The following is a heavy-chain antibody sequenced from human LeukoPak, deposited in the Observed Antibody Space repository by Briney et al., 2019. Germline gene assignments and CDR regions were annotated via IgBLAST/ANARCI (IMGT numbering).Heavy chain of an antibody. CDR2: IYYSGST. V-gene: IGHV4-39*07. CDR3: ASTDYYDSDWFDP. Sequence: SETLSLTCTVSGGSISSSSYYWGWIRQPPGKGLEWIGSIYYSGSTYYNPSLKSRVTISVDTSKNQFSLQLSSVTAADTAVYYCASTDYYDSDWFDPWGQGTLVTVSS. J-gene: IGHJ5*02. D-gene: IGHD3-10*01. CDR1: GGSISSSSYY.